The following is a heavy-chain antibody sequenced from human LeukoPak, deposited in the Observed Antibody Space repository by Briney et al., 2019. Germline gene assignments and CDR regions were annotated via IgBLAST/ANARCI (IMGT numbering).Heavy chain of an antibody. CDR3: ARRRSSSYYYMDV. J-gene: IGHJ6*03. CDR1: GYTFTNYW. Sequence: GESLKISCKGSGYTFTNYWIAWVRQMPGKGLEWMGIIYPGDSDTRYSPSFQGQVTISADKSISTAYLQWSSLKASDTAMYYCARRRSSSYYYMDVWGKGTTVTVSS. V-gene: IGHV5-51*01. CDR2: IYPGDSDT. D-gene: IGHD6-13*01.